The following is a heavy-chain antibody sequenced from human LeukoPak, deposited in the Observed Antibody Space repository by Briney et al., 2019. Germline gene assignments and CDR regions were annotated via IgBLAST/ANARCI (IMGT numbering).Heavy chain of an antibody. V-gene: IGHV3-49*04. CDR3: TRDRYSSSPYYFDY. CDR2: IRSESYGGTT. D-gene: IGHD6-13*01. CDR1: GFTFGDHA. Sequence: PGGSLRLSFLGSGFTFGDHAMSWVRQAPGKGLEGVGFIRSESYGGTTEYAASVKGRFTMSRDDSKSIAYLQMNSLKTEDTAVYYCTRDRYSSSPYYFDYWGQGTLVTVSS. J-gene: IGHJ4*02.